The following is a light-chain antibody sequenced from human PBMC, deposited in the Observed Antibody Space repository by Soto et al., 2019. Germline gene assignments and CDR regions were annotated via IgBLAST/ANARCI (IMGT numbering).Light chain of an antibody. J-gene: IGKJ1*01. CDR3: QQYGSSGT. Sequence: EIVMTQSPATLSVSPGERATLSSSASQIVSSNVAWYQQKPGQAPRLLIYGASNRATGIPDRFSGSGSGTDFTLTISRLEPEDFAVYYCQQYGSSGTFGQGTKVDIK. V-gene: IGKV3-20*01. CDR1: QIVSSN. CDR2: GAS.